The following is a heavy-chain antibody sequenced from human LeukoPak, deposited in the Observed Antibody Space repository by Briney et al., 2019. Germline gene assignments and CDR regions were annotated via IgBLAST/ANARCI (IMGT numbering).Heavy chain of an antibody. CDR3: ARDPTYYDILTRPDYFDY. D-gene: IGHD3-9*01. CDR1: GFTFSSYS. CDR2: ISSSSSYI. J-gene: IGHJ4*02. Sequence: GGSLRLSCAASGFTFSSYSMNWVRQAPGKGLEWVSSISSSSSYIYYADSVKGRFTISRDNAKNSLYLQMNSLRAEDTAVYYCARDPTYYDILTRPDYFDYWGQGTLVTVSS. V-gene: IGHV3-21*01.